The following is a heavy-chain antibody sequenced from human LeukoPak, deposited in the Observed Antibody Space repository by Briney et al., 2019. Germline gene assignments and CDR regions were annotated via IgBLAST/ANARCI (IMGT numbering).Heavy chain of an antibody. J-gene: IGHJ6*02. CDR2: INHSGST. Sequence: PSETLSLTCAVYGGSFSGYYWSWIRQPPGKGLEWIGEINHSGSTNYNPSLKSRVTISVDTSKNQFSLKLSSVTAADTAVYYCARGRIQLWLSGTYCYYGMDVWGQGTTVTVSS. CDR3: ARGRIQLWLSGTYCYYGMDV. D-gene: IGHD5-18*01. V-gene: IGHV4-34*01. CDR1: GGSFSGYY.